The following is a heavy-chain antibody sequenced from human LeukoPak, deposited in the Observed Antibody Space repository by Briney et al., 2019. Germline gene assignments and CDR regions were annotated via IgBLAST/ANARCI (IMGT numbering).Heavy chain of an antibody. CDR1: GFTFSRHW. Sequence: PGGSLRLSCAASGFTFSRHWMTWVRQAPGKGLEWVANIKHDGSEKNYVDSVKGRFTISRDNAKNSLYLQMNSLRVEDTAVYYCARGRPHGNDYWGQGTLVTVSS. V-gene: IGHV3-7*01. CDR2: IKHDGSEK. CDR3: ARGRPHGNDY. D-gene: IGHD4-23*01. J-gene: IGHJ4*02.